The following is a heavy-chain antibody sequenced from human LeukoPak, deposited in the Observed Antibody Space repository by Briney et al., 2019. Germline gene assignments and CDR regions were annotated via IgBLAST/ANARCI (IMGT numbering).Heavy chain of an antibody. CDR2: INPNSGGT. D-gene: IGHD2-2*01. J-gene: IGHJ4*02. CDR1: GYTFTGYY. CDR3: ARASLGYCSSISCMLLDF. Sequence: ASVKVSCKASGYTFTGYYMHWVRQAPGQGLEWMGWINPNSGGTNYAQKFQGRVTMTRDTSISTAYMELSRLRSDDTAVYYCARASLGYCSSISCMLLDFWGQGTLVTVSS. V-gene: IGHV1-2*02.